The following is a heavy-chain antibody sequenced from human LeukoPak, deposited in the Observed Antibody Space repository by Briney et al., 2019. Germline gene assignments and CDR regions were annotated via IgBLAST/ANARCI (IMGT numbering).Heavy chain of an antibody. CDR1: GFTFSSYA. V-gene: IGHV3-30*04. Sequence: GGSLRLSCAASGFTFSSYAMHWVRQAPGKGLEWVAVISYDGSNKYYADSVKGRFTISRDNSKNTLYLQMNSLRAEDTAVYYCARGGRALYYYYYMDVWGKGTTVTVSS. J-gene: IGHJ6*03. CDR3: ARGGRALYYYYYMDV. D-gene: IGHD3/OR15-3a*01. CDR2: ISYDGSNK.